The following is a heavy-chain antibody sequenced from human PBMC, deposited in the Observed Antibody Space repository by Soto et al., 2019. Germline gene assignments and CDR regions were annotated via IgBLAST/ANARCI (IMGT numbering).Heavy chain of an antibody. J-gene: IGHJ6*02. Sequence: QVQVVQSWAEVKKPGSSVKVSCKVSGGIFTNNAISWLRQAPGQGLEWLGGVIPLFDTAYYAQIFRGRLRISADGATTTAYMELSGLTSADTAVYFCATGGHNDGYNFYHGMDVWGQGPTVTVS. CDR1: GGIFTNNA. CDR3: ATGGHNDGYNFYHGMDV. D-gene: IGHD5-18*01. V-gene: IGHV1-69*01. CDR2: VIPLFDTA.